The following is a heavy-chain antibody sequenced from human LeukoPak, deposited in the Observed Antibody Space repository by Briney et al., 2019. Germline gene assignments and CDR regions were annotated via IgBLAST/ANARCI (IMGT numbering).Heavy chain of an antibody. J-gene: IGHJ3*02. V-gene: IGHV3-30*18. D-gene: IGHD3-9*01. Sequence: GGSLRLSCAASGFTFSSYGMHWVRQAPGKGLEWVAVISYDGSNKYYADSVKGRFTISRDNSKNTLYLQMNSLRAEDTAVYYCAKVLIRSWDGAFDIWGQGTMVTVSS. CDR2: ISYDGSNK. CDR3: AKVLIRSWDGAFDI. CDR1: GFTFSSYG.